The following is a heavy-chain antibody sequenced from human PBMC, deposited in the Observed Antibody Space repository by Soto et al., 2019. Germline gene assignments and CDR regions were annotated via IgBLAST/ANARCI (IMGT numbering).Heavy chain of an antibody. Sequence: QVQLVQSGAEVKKPGASVKVSCKASGYTFTSYAMHWVRQAPGQRLEWMGWINAGNGNTKYSQKFQGRVTITRDTSASTAYMELSSLRSEDTAVYYCATGRSIAACTNYYGMDVWGQGTTVTVSS. CDR1: GYTFTSYA. CDR2: INAGNGNT. V-gene: IGHV1-3*01. CDR3: ATGRSIAACTNYYGMDV. J-gene: IGHJ6*02. D-gene: IGHD6-6*01.